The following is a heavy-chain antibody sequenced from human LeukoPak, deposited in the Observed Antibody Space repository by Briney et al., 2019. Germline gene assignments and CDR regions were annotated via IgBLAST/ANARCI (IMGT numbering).Heavy chain of an antibody. V-gene: IGHV1-3*01. CDR1: GYTFTSYG. J-gene: IGHJ4*02. CDR3: ARDLGPATQPTAGY. Sequence: ASVKVSCKASGYTFTSYGVSWVRQAPGQGLEWMGWINAGNGNTKYSQKFQGRVTITRDTSASTAYMELSSLRSEDTAVYYCARDLGPATQPTAGYWGQGTLVTVSS. CDR2: INAGNGNT. D-gene: IGHD2-2*01.